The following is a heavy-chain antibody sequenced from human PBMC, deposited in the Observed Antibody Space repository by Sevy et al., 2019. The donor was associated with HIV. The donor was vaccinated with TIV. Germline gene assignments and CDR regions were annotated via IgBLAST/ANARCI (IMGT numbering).Heavy chain of an antibody. Sequence: GGSLRLSCAASGFTFGTSGMDWVRQAPGKGLEWVAVTWYDGNNKNYTDSVKGRFTISRDNSKKTLYLQVNSLRAEGTAVYYCARGPLRYCSSTSCYEGDYYYYGMDVWGQGTTVTVSS. CDR1: GFTFGTSG. V-gene: IGHV3-33*01. D-gene: IGHD2-2*01. CDR3: ARGPLRYCSSTSCYEGDYYYYGMDV. J-gene: IGHJ6*02. CDR2: TWYDGNNK.